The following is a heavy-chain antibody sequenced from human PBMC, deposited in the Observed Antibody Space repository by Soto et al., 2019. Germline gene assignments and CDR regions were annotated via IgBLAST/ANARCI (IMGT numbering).Heavy chain of an antibody. CDR2: ISYDGSNK. J-gene: IGHJ5*02. D-gene: IGHD6-13*01. Sequence: GGSLRLSCAASGFTFSSYAMHWVRQAPGKGLEWVAVISYDGSNKYYADSVKGRFTISRDNSKNTLYLQMNSLRAEDTAVYYCARHPERIAQIGWFDPWGQGALVTVSS. CDR3: ARHPERIAQIGWFDP. CDR1: GFTFSSYA. V-gene: IGHV3-30-3*01.